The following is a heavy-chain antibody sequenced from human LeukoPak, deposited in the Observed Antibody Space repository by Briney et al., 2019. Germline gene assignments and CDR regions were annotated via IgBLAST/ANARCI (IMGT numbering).Heavy chain of an antibody. V-gene: IGHV1-18*01. J-gene: IGHJ3*02. D-gene: IGHD6-13*01. Sequence: SVTVSCKPSGYTFTNYGISWVRQAPGLGLEGMGWISAYNGNTNKAQKVQGRVTMTTDTSTSTAYMELRSMRFDDTAVYYCARDQSVRLLQTSSTYFKHVFAIWGQGSMVTVSS. CDR3: ARDQSVRLLQTSSTYFKHVFAI. CDR1: GYTFTNYG. CDR2: ISAYNGNT.